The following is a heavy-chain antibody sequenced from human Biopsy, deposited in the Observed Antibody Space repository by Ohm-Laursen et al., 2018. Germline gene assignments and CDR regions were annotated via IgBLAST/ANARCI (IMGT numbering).Heavy chain of an antibody. J-gene: IGHJ6*02. CDR1: GESSSGYF. D-gene: IGHD5-12*01. Sequence: SQTLSLTWAVNGESSSGYFWNWIRQPPGKGLEWIGEINQSGSTKYNPSLKRRATLSADSSNSQFSLRLTSETAADTAIYYCARGSGYFKLDVWGQGTTVTVSS. V-gene: IGHV4-34*01. CDR2: INQSGST. CDR3: ARGSGYFKLDV.